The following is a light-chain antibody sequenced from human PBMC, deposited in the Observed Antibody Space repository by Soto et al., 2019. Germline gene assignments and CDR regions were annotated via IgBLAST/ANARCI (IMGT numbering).Light chain of an antibody. Sequence: DIQMTQSPSSLSAFVGDRVTITCQASQDISTYVNWYQQKLGKTPNLLIYAASNLETRVPSRFSGSGSGTKFTLTISRLQSEDIGTYYCQQYDNLPVTFGPGTKVNVK. CDR1: QDISTY. CDR2: AAS. V-gene: IGKV1-33*01. CDR3: QQYDNLPVT. J-gene: IGKJ3*01.